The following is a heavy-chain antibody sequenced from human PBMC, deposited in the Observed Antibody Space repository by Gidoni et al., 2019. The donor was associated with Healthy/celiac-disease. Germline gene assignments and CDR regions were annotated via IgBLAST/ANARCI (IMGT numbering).Heavy chain of an antibody. J-gene: IGHJ4*02. Sequence: EVQLVESGGGLIQPGGSLILSCAASGFTVSSNYMSWVRQATGKGLEWVSVIYSGGSTYYADSVKGRFTISRDNSKNTLYLQMNSLRAEDTAVYYCARGRVISYFDYWGQGTLVTVSS. CDR2: IYSGGST. CDR3: ARGRVISYFDY. V-gene: IGHV3-53*01. CDR1: GFTVSSNY. D-gene: IGHD2-21*01.